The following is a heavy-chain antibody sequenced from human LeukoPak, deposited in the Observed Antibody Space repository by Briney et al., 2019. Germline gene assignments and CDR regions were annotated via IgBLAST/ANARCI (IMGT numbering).Heavy chain of an antibody. V-gene: IGHV3-64*01. Sequence: GGSLRLSCAASGFIFSTKPMHWVRQAPGKGLEYVSGISGNGVTTYYASSVKGRFNISRANSNNTLSLQMGSLRIDDMAVYYCVRGALRFGELSYFDYWGQGTLVTVSS. J-gene: IGHJ4*02. CDR2: ISGNGVTT. D-gene: IGHD3-10*01. CDR3: VRGALRFGELSYFDY. CDR1: GFIFSTKP.